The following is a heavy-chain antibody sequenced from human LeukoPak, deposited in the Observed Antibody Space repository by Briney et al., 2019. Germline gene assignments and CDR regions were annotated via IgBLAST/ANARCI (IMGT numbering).Heavy chain of an antibody. D-gene: IGHD3-10*01. Sequence: GGSLRLSCAASLFTFNAYTMNWVRHALGKGLEWVSAISGRGDGIYYEDLVKGRFSISRDNSKNTLFLEMNSLRDEDTATYYCAKGTERYREVSIFDSWGRGTLVAVCS. V-gene: IGHV3-23*01. CDR1: LFTFNAYT. CDR3: AKGTERYREVSIFDS. J-gene: IGHJ4*02. CDR2: ISGRGDGI.